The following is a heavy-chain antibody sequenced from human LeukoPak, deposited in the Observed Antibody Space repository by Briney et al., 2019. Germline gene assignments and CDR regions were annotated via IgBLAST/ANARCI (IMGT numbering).Heavy chain of an antibody. D-gene: IGHD3-10*01. CDR2: ISSSGSTI. J-gene: IGHJ4*02. Sequence: GGSLRLSCAASGFTFSSYEMNWVRQAPGKGLEWVSYISSSGSTIYYADSVKGRFTISRDNAKNSLYLQMNSLRAVDTAVYYCARAPADYYGSGNLDYWGQGTLVTVSS. CDR1: GFTFSSYE. CDR3: ARAPADYYGSGNLDY. V-gene: IGHV3-48*03.